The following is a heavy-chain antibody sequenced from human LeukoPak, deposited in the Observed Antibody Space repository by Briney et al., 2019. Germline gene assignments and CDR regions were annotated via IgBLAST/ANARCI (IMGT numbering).Heavy chain of an antibody. J-gene: IGHJ4*02. Sequence: GGSLRLSCAASGFIFSNYYLNWVRQAPGKGLEWVSCIHGSASYNYYADSEKGRFTVSRDNSKNTLYLQMNSLRAEDTAVYYCLTGVYCSGGSCYEWDFDYWGQGTLVTVSS. CDR1: GFIFSNYY. D-gene: IGHD2-15*01. V-gene: IGHV3-21*01. CDR2: IHGSASYN. CDR3: LTGVYCSGGSCYEWDFDY.